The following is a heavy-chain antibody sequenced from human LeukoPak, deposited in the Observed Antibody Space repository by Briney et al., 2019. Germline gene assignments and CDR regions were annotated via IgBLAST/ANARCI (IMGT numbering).Heavy chain of an antibody. CDR2: INPNSGDT. CDR1: GYTFTSYY. D-gene: IGHD2-15*01. CDR3: ARDGYCSGGSCYSGDIIDY. J-gene: IGHJ4*02. Sequence: ASVKVSCKASGYTFTSYYMHWVRQAPGQGLEWMGWINPNSGDTNYAQKFQGRVTMTRDTSISTAYMELSRLRSDDTAVYYCARDGYCSGGSCYSGDIIDYWGQGTLVTVSS. V-gene: IGHV1-2*02.